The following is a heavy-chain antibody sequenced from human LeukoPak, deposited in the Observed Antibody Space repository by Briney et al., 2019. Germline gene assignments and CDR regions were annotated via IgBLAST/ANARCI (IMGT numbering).Heavy chain of an antibody. Sequence: GGSLRLSCAASGFTFSSYAMSWVRQAPGKGLEWVSAISGSGGSTYYADSVKGRFTISRDNSKNTLYLQMNSLRAEDTAVYYCAKVRDDILTGYYDYWGQGTLVTVSS. J-gene: IGHJ4*02. CDR3: AKVRDDILTGYYDY. D-gene: IGHD3-9*01. CDR1: GFTFSSYA. V-gene: IGHV3-23*01. CDR2: ISGSGGST.